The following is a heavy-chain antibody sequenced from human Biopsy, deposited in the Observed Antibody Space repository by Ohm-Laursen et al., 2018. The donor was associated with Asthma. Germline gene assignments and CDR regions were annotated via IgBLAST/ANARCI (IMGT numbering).Heavy chain of an antibody. CDR2: INSVFGTT. CDR3: ARKAGSCISRTCYSLDF. V-gene: IGHV1-69*13. CDR1: GGTFNTYV. Sequence: GASVKASCQSLGGTFNTYVIGWVRQAPGQGLEWMGWINSVFGTTTYPQKFQDRLTITADDSTSTVCMELSSLRSEDTAVYYCARKAGSCISRTCYSLDFWGQGTLVTVSS. J-gene: IGHJ4*02. D-gene: IGHD2-2*01.